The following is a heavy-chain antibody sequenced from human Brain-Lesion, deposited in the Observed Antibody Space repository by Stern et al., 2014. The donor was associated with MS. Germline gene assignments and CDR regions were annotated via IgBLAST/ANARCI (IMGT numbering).Heavy chain of an antibody. Sequence: VQLVESGAEVKKPGASVKVSCKTSGYIFTGYYIHWGRQAPGPGLEWMAWINPNTGGPKYAQKFQGRVTMSRDTSISTAYVELSSLTSDDTAVYYCARDQRGITIFGVVTDYYYLGMDVWGQGTTVTVSS. V-gene: IGHV1-2*02. CDR2: INPNTGGP. CDR3: ARDQRGITIFGVVTDYYYLGMDV. CDR1: GYIFTGYY. J-gene: IGHJ6*02. D-gene: IGHD3-3*01.